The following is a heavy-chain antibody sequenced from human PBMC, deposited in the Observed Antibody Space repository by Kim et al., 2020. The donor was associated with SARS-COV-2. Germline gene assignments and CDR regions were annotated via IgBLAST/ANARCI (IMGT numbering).Heavy chain of an antibody. J-gene: IGHJ3*02. D-gene: IGHD5-18*01. CDR2: IRTKTNSYTT. CDR3: AKVGGYTYGHVVIDI. Sequence: GGSLRLSCAVSGLTLSDHYMDWVRQIPGKGLEWLGRIRTKTNSYTTEYATSVKGRFTISRDDSKNSLYLQMSSLKTEYTAVYYCAKVGGYTYGHVVIDI. CDR1: GLTLSDHY. V-gene: IGHV3-72*01.